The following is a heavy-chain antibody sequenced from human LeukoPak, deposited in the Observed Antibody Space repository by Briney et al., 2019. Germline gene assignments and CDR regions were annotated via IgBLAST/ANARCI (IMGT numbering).Heavy chain of an antibody. CDR1: AFTFSSYW. Sequence: PGPSLRPSCAASAFTFSSYWTSWVRQEPGKGLEWVANIKQDGSEKYYVDSVKGRFTISRDNAKNSLYLQMNSLRAEDTAVYYCARVEAVAGDYWGQGTLVTVSS. CDR3: ARVEAVAGDY. J-gene: IGHJ4*02. CDR2: IKQDGSEK. V-gene: IGHV3-7*03. D-gene: IGHD6-19*01.